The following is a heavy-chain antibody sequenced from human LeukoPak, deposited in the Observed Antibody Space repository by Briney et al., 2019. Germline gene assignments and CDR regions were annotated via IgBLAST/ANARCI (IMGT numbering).Heavy chain of an antibody. V-gene: IGHV4-34*01. CDR1: GGSFSGYY. J-gene: IGHJ5*02. D-gene: IGHD2-2*02. CDR2: INHSGST. CDR3: ARGRYCRSTSCYMFWFDP. Sequence: SETLSLTCAVYGGSFSGYYWSWIRQPPGKGLEWIGEINHSGSTNYNPSLKSRVTISVDTSKNQFSLKLSSVTAADTAVYYCARGRYCRSTSCYMFWFDPWGQGTLVTVSS.